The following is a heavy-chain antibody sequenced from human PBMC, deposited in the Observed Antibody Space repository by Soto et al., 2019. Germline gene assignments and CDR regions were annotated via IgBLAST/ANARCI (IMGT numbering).Heavy chain of an antibody. D-gene: IGHD5-12*01. Sequence: QVQLVQSGPEVGKPGASVKVSCKASGYTFTGYYLHWVRQAPGQGLEWMGYINPDSGRTRYAQKLQGTVTMTRDTSITTAYLELSSLKYDDSAIFYCALSFSQANIVVWGQGATITASS. J-gene: IGHJ6*02. CDR1: GYTFTGYY. CDR3: ALSFSQANIVV. CDR2: INPDSGRT. V-gene: IGHV1-2*02.